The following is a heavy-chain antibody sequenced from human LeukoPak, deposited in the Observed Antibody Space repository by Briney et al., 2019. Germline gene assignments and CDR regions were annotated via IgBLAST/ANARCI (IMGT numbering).Heavy chain of an antibody. D-gene: IGHD1-14*01. CDR1: GFTFTTYD. Sequence: GGSLRLSCAASGFTFTTYDMHWVRQAPDKGLEWVAVTSSDGGLKFYADSVKGRFTISRDNSKNTLFLQMNSLRPEDTAVYSCARDPVSDKPDYFDDWGQGTLVTVS. CDR3: ARDPVSDKPDYFDD. CDR2: TSSDGGLK. V-gene: IGHV3-30*03. J-gene: IGHJ4*02.